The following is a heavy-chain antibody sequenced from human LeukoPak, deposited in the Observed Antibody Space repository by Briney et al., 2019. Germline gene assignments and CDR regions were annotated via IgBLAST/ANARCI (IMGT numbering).Heavy chain of an antibody. CDR1: GGSISSYY. CDR2: IYTSGST. V-gene: IGHV4-4*07. D-gene: IGHD1-26*01. J-gene: IGHJ4*02. CDR3: ARENSRSYREFDY. Sequence: SETLFLTCTVSGGSISSYYWSWIRQPAGKGLEWIGRIYTSGSTNYNASLKSRVSMSVDTSKNQFSLKLSSVTAADTAVFYCARENSRSYREFDYWGQGTLVTVSS.